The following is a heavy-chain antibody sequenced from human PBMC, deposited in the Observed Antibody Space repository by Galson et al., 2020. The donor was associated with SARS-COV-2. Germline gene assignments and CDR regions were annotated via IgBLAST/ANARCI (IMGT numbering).Heavy chain of an antibody. J-gene: IGHJ4*02. CDR1: GYTFTGYY. CDR3: ARVGYDSSGYYLYFDY. D-gene: IGHD3-22*01. Sequence: ASVKVSCKASGYTFTGYYMHWVRQAPGQGLEWMGWINPNSGGTNYAQKFQGRVTMTRDTSISTAYMELSRLRTDDTAVYFCARVGYDSSGYYLYFDYWGQGTLVTVSS. V-gene: IGHV1-2*02. CDR2: INPNSGGT.